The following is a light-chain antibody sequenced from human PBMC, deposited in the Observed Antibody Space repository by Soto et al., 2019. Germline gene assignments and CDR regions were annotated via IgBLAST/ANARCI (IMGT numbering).Light chain of an antibody. CDR1: QTVSSAY. CDR2: AAS. V-gene: IGKV3-20*01. J-gene: IGKJ2*01. CDR3: QHYGTSALYT. Sequence: EIVLTQSPGTLSLSPGERATLSCRASQTVSSAYLAWYQQKPGQPPRLLIYAASNRATGIPDRFSGSGSGTDFNLTISRLEPEDFAVYYCQHYGTSALYTFGQGTKLEMK.